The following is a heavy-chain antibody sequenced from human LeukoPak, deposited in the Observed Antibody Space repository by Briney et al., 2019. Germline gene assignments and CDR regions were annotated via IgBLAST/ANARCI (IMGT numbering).Heavy chain of an antibody. CDR1: GGSFSGYY. J-gene: IGHJ5*02. CDR2: INHSGST. V-gene: IGHV4-34*01. Sequence: PSETLSLTCAVYGGSFSGYYWSWIRQPPGKGLEWIREINHSGSTNYNPSLKSRVTKSVDTSKNQFSLKLSSVTAADTAVYYCAGYSRSGPFDPWGQGTLVTVSS. D-gene: IGHD6-13*01. CDR3: AGYSRSGPFDP.